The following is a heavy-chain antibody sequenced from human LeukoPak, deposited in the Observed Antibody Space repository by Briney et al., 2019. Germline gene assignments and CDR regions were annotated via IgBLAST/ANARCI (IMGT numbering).Heavy chain of an antibody. CDR3: ARSASGYDS. CDR2: ISGSNSDI. J-gene: IGHJ5*02. Sequence: GGSLRLTCAASGFTFTSYTMNWVRQAPGKGLEWVSSISGSNSDISYADSVKGRFTISRDNAKNTLYLQMNSLRVEDTAVYYCARSASGYDSWGQGTLVTVSS. CDR1: GFTFTSYT. D-gene: IGHD5-12*01. V-gene: IGHV3-21*01.